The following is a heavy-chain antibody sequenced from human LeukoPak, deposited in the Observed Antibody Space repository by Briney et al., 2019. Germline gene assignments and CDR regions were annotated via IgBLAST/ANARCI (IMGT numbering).Heavy chain of an antibody. D-gene: IGHD1-14*01. Sequence: GESLKISCKGSGYSFTSYWIGWVRQMPGKGLEWMGIIYPGDSDTRYSPSFQGQVTISADKSICTAYLQWSSLKASDTAMYYCARLPRQYGIHYYFDYWGQGTLVTVSS. CDR3: ARLPRQYGIHYYFDY. J-gene: IGHJ4*02. CDR1: GYSFTSYW. V-gene: IGHV5-51*01. CDR2: IYPGDSDT.